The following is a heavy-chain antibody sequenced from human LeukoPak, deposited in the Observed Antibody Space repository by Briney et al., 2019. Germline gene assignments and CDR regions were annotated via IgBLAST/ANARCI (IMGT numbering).Heavy chain of an antibody. Sequence: SETLSLTYTVSGAYISSGGYHWSWIRQSPGKGLEWIECIYDSGSTFYTPSLKSRLSISLDTSKIQFSLRVISVTAADTAVYFCARNPGIAAVGNPSYYFYYYMEVGAKGPRSPS. CDR1: GAYISSGGYH. CDR2: IYDSGST. CDR3: ARNPGIAAVGNPSYYFYYYMEV. V-gene: IGHV4-31*03. J-gene: IGHJ6*03. D-gene: IGHD6-13*01.